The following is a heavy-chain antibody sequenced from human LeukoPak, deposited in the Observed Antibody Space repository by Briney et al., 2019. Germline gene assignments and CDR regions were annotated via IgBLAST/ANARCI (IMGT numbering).Heavy chain of an antibody. CDR3: ASYGDYEVY. J-gene: IGHJ4*02. D-gene: IGHD4-17*01. Sequence: SETLSLTCTVSGDSVSSGSSYWGWIRQPPGKGLEWIGSIYYSGSTYYNPSLKSRVTISVDTSKNQFSLKLSSVTAADTAVYYCASYGDYEVYWGQGTLVTVSS. CDR1: GDSVSSGSSY. CDR2: IYYSGST. V-gene: IGHV4-39*01.